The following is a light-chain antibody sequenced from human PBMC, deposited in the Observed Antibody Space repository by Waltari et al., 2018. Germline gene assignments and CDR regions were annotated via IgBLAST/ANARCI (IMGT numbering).Light chain of an antibody. J-gene: IGLJ3*02. CDR3: SSYTTSSTLV. V-gene: IGLV2-14*03. CDR2: DVS. Sequence: QSALTQPASVSGSPGQSITLSGTGSTRDVGGYNCVSWYQEHPGTAHKLMIYDVSNRPSGVSNRFSSSKSGNTASLTISGLQAEDEADYYCSSYTTSSTLVFGGGTKLTVL. CDR1: TRDVGGYNC.